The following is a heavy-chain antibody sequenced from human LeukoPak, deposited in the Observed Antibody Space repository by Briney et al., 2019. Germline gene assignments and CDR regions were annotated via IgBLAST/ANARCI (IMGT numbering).Heavy chain of an antibody. CDR3: VSQWGREPYFDD. CDR1: GDNYNSYN. Sequence: ASVKVSCTASGDNYNSYNFHWVRQAPGQGLEWMGMITPSSGSATYVQNFQGRVSMTADTSTNTVYLEVSNLKSEDTALYYCVSQWGREPYFDDWGQGTLVTVSP. V-gene: IGHV1-46*02. J-gene: IGHJ4*02. CDR2: ITPSSGSA. D-gene: IGHD2-8*01.